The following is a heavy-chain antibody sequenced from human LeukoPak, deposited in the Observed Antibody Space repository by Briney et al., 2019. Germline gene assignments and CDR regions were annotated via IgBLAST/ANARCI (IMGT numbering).Heavy chain of an antibody. CDR3: ASQSSSWYIAY. CDR1: GFTFSNYG. D-gene: IGHD6-13*01. CDR2: IWYDGSNK. Sequence: GRSLRLSCAASGFTFSNYGMHWVRQAPGKGPEWVALIWYDGSNKYYADSVKGRFTISRDNSKNTLYLQMNGLRAEDTAVYYCASQSSSWYIAYWGQGTLVTVSS. J-gene: IGHJ4*02. V-gene: IGHV3-33*01.